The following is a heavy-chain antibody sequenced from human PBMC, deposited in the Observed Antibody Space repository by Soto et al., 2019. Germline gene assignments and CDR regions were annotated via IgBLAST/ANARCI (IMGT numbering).Heavy chain of an antibody. V-gene: IGHV1-18*01. CDR1: GYTFTSYG. J-gene: IGHJ5*02. Sequence: QVQLVQSGAEVKKPGASVKVSCKASGYTFTSYGISWVRQAPGQGLEWMGWISAYNGNTNYAQKLQGRVTMTTDTSTSTAYMELRSLRSDDTAVYYCAREYYDFWSGYLAYTPYNWFDPWGQGTLVTVSS. CDR2: ISAYNGNT. CDR3: AREYYDFWSGYLAYTPYNWFDP. D-gene: IGHD3-3*01.